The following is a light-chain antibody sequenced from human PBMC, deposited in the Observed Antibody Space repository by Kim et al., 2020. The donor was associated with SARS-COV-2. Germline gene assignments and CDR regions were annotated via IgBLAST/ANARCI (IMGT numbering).Light chain of an antibody. CDR2: EDT. CDR1: SRDIGNYNL. Sequence: QSALTQPASVSGSPGQSITISCTGTSRDIGNYNLVSWFQQRPGEVPKLVIYEDTKRPSGVSNRFSGSKSGNTASLTISGLQAEDEADYYCCSYAGIKTLIFGGGTKVTVL. V-gene: IGLV2-23*01. J-gene: IGLJ2*01. CDR3: CSYAGIKTLI.